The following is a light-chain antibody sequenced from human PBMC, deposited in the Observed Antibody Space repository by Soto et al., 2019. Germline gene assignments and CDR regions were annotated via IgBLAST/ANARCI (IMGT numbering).Light chain of an antibody. CDR3: QQYGSVPYT. J-gene: IGKJ2*01. V-gene: IGKV3-20*01. Sequence: EIVLTQSPGTLSLSPGERATLSCRASQSVSSNYLAWYQQKPGQTPRLLIYGASSRATGIPDRFSGSGSGTDFTLTISSLEHEEFAVYYCQQYGSVPYTFGQGTKLEIK. CDR2: GAS. CDR1: QSVSSNY.